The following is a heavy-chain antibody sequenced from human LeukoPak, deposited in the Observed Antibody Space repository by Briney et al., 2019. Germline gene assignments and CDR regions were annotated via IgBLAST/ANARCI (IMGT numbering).Heavy chain of an antibody. CDR3: ARHGAVADNWDY. CDR1: GGSISSYY. J-gene: IGHJ4*02. V-gene: IGHV4-59*08. Sequence: PSETLSLTCTVSGGSISSYYWSWIRQPPGKGPEWIGYIYYSGSTNYNPSLKSRVTISVDTSKNQFSLKLSSVTAADTAVYYCARHGAVADNWDYWGQGTLVTVSS. D-gene: IGHD6-19*01. CDR2: IYYSGST.